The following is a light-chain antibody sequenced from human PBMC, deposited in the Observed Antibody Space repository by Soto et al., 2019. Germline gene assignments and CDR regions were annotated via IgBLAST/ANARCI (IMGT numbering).Light chain of an antibody. CDR2: AAS. CDR3: QQYDNLPLT. J-gene: IGKJ4*01. CDR1: QSISSY. Sequence: DIQITQSPSSLSPSVGDRVTITCRASQSISSYLNWYQQRPGKAPKLLIYAASSLETGVPSRFSGSGSGTDFTFTISRLQPEDIETYYCQQYDNLPLTFGGGTKVDIK. V-gene: IGKV1-33*01.